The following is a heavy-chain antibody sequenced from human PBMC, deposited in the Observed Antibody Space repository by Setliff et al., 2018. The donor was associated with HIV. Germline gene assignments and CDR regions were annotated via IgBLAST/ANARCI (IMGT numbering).Heavy chain of an antibody. Sequence: RGESLKISCQAFGFPFTTYRISWVRQMPGKGLEWMGIIYPGDSDTKYSPSFQGQVTISVDKSISTAYLQWGSLKASDTAMYYCAREGWGGAAAGRWGQGTLVTVSS. CDR1: GFPFTTYR. J-gene: IGHJ4*02. D-gene: IGHD6-13*01. CDR2: IYPGDSDT. CDR3: AREGWGGAAAGR. V-gene: IGHV5-51*01.